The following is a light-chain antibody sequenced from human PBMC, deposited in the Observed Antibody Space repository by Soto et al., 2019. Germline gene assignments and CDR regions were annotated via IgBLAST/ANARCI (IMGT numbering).Light chain of an antibody. CDR2: GAS. V-gene: IGKV3-15*01. Sequence: EIVMTQSPATLSVSPGEKATLSCRASQSVSSNLAWYQQKPGQAPRLLIYGASTRATGIPARFSGSGSGTEFTLIISSLQSEDFAVYYCQQYNNWPGTFGQGTKVEMK. J-gene: IGKJ1*01. CDR1: QSVSSN. CDR3: QQYNNWPGT.